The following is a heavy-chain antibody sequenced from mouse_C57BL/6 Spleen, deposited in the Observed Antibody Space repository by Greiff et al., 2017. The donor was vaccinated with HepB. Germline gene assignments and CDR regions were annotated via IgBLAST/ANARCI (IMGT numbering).Heavy chain of an antibody. CDR1: GFTFSDYG. CDR2: ISSGSSTI. CDR3: AREVYYGRLYFGV. J-gene: IGHJ1*03. D-gene: IGHD1-1*01. Sequence: EVKLMESGGGLVKPGGSLKLSCAASGFTFSDYGMHWVRQAPEKGLEWVAYISSGSSTIYYADTVKGRFTISRDNAKNTLFLQMTSLRSEDTAMYYCAREVYYGRLYFGVWGTGTTVTVSS. V-gene: IGHV5-17*01.